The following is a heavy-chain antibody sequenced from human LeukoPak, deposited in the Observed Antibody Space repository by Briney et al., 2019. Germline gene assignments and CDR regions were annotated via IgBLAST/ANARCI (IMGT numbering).Heavy chain of an antibody. CDR3: ARAKWLLYYY. CDR2: IYYSGST. Sequence: SETLSLTCTVSGGSISSYYWSWIRQPPGKGLEWIGYIYYSGSTNYSPSLKSRVTISVDTSKNQFSLKLSSVTAADTAVYYCARAKWLLYYYWGQGTLVTVSS. CDR1: GGSISSYY. J-gene: IGHJ4*02. D-gene: IGHD3-3*01. V-gene: IGHV4-59*08.